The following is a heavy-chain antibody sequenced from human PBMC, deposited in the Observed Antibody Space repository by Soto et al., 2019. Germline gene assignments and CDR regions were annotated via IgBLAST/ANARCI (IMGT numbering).Heavy chain of an antibody. D-gene: IGHD2-8*02. CDR3: ARVMVGSTGEVFNL. CDR1: GFTFSNFW. CDR2: ICRDGGGR. J-gene: IGHJ3*01. V-gene: IGHV3-74*01. Sequence: EEQLVESGGGLVQPGGSLRLSCAASGFTFSNFWMHWVRQSPGKGLEWVARICRDGGGRTHAESVKRRFSIDRDNARHTVSLQMHSRRPDDTAVYYCARVMVGSTGEVFNLWGQGTMVTVSS.